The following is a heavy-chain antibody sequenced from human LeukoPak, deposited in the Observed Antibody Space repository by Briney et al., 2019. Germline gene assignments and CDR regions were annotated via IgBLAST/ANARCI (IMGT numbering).Heavy chain of an antibody. V-gene: IGHV4-59*01. CDR1: GGPINSYY. CDR3: ARSGAWSYNWFDP. CDR2: IYYSGTT. D-gene: IGHD2-8*02. J-gene: IGHJ5*02. Sequence: PSETLSLTCTVSGGPINSYYWSWIRQPPGKGLEWIGYIYYSGTTNYNPSLKSRVTISIDTSKNQFSLKLSSVTAADTAIYYCARSGAWSYNWFDPWGQGTLVTVSS.